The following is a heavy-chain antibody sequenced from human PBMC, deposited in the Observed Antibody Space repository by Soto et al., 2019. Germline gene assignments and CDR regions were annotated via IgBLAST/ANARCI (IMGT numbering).Heavy chain of an antibody. CDR2: ISGSGGST. Sequence: EVQLLESGGGLVQPGGSLRLSCAASGFTFSSYAMSWVRQAPGKGLEWVSAISGSGGSTYYADSVKGRFTLSRDNTKNPLDLQMNSVRAEDTAVYYCAKDASPMYISGWYVSAYWGQGTLVTVSS. CDR3: AKDASPMYISGWYVSAY. CDR1: GFTFSSYA. J-gene: IGHJ4*02. V-gene: IGHV3-23*01. D-gene: IGHD6-19*01.